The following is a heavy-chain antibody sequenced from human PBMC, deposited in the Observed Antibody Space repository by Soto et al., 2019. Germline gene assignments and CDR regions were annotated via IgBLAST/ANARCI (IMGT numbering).Heavy chain of an antibody. CDR3: VRDPRQYYFDY. V-gene: IGHV3-11*01. J-gene: IGHJ4*02. Sequence: GGSLRLSCAASGFTFSDYCMSWIRQAPGKGLEWVSYICSSASSIYYADSVKGRFTISRDNAKNSLYLQMNSLRAEDTAVYYCVRDPRQYYFDYWGQGTLVTVSS. CDR2: ICSSASSI. CDR1: GFTFSDYC.